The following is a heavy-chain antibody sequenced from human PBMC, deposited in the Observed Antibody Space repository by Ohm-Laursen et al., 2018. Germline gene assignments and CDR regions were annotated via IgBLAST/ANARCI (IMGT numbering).Heavy chain of an antibody. V-gene: IGHV3-30*18. D-gene: IGHD1-26*01. Sequence: SLRLSCSASGFTFSSYGMHWVRQAPGKGLEWVAVISHNGSNKYYADSVKGRFIISRDNSKNTLYLQMNSLRAEDTAVYYCAKGSGATGFDCWGQGTLVTVSS. CDR3: AKGSGATGFDC. J-gene: IGHJ4*02. CDR1: GFTFSSYG. CDR2: ISHNGSNK.